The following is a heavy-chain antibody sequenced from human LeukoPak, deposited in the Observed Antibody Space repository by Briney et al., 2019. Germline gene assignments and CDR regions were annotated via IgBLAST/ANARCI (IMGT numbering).Heavy chain of an antibody. D-gene: IGHD1-26*01. CDR1: GGSISSGTYY. Sequence: SETVSLTRTVSGGSISSGTYYWGWVRQPPGKGLEWIGSIYYSGSTSYNPSLKSRVTISVDTSKNQFSLKLDSVTAADTAVYYCARNASDSGTSYFDYWGQGTLVTVSS. V-gene: IGHV4-39*01. CDR2: IYYSGST. J-gene: IGHJ4*02. CDR3: ARNASDSGTSYFDY.